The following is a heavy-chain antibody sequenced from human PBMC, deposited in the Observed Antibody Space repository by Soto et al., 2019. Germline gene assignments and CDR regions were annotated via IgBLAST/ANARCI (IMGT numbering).Heavy chain of an antibody. CDR1: GFTFSYFA. CDR3: AAPRDEYGSGVSWFTYGMDI. Sequence: GGSLRLSCLASGFTFSYFAMTWVRHVPGRGLEWVASLDGAGGSTYYAESVRGRFSISRDNSQNTLFLQMKRLTVDDTAIYYCAAPRDEYGSGVSWFTYGMDIWGQGTTVTVSS. CDR2: LDGAGGST. V-gene: IGHV3-23*01. D-gene: IGHD3-10*01. J-gene: IGHJ6*02.